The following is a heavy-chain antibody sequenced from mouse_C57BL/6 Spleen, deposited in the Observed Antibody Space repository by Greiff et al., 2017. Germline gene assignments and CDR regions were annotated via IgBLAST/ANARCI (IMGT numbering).Heavy chain of an antibody. CDR3: ARWGDYDY. D-gene: IGHD2-4*01. V-gene: IGHV1-4*01. CDR1: GYTFTSYT. J-gene: IGHJ3*01. Sequence: QVHVKQSGAELARPGASVKMSCKASGYTFTSYTMHWVKQRPGQGLEWIGYINPSSGYTKYNQKFKDKATLTADKSSSTAYMQLSSLTSEDSAVYYCARWGDYDYWGQGTLVTVSA. CDR2: INPSSGYT.